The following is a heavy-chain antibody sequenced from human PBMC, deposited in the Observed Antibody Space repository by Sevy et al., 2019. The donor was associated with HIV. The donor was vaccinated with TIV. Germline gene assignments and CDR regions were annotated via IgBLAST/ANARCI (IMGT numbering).Heavy chain of an antibody. V-gene: IGHV3-23*01. D-gene: IGHD6-19*01. J-gene: IGHJ4*02. CDR2: ISGSGGST. CDR1: GFSFSSYA. Sequence: GGSLRLSCAASGFSFSSYAMSWVRQAPGKGLEWVSGISGSGGSTYYADSVKGRFTISRDNSKNTLYLHMNSLRAEDTALYYCAKDIDSSGYYDFDYWGQGTLVTVSS. CDR3: AKDIDSSGYYDFDY.